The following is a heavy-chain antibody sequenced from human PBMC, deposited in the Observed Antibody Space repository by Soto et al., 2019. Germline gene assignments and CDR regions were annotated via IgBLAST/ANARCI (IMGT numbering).Heavy chain of an antibody. V-gene: IGHV3-30-3*01. Sequence: QAPGKGLEWVAVISYDGSNKYYADSVKGRFTISRDNSKNTLYLQMNSLRAEDTAVYYCARSLWSGYPTDPRHYYYYYGMDVWGQGTTVTVSS. CDR2: ISYDGSNK. CDR3: ARSLWSGYPTDPRHYYYYYGMDV. J-gene: IGHJ6*02. D-gene: IGHD3-3*01.